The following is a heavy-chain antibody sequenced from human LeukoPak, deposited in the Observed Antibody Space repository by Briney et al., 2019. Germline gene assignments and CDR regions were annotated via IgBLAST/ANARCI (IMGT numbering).Heavy chain of an antibody. V-gene: IGHV4-34*01. J-gene: IGHJ4*02. CDR2: INHSGST. D-gene: IGHD6-19*01. CDR1: GGSFSGYY. Sequence: PSETLSLTCAVYGGSFSGYYWSWIRQPPGKGLEGIGEINHSGSTNYNPSLKSRVTISVHTSKNQFSLKLSSVTAAETAVYYCARGWSSGWYRLSGFDDWGQGTLVTVSS. CDR3: ARGWSSGWYRLSGFDD.